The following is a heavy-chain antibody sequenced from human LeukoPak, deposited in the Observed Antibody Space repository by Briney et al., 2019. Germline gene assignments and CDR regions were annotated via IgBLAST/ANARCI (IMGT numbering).Heavy chain of an antibody. Sequence: PSGTLSLTCTVSGGSISSSNWWSWVRQPPGKGLEWIGQIYHSGSTNYNPSLKSRVAMSIDKSQNQFSLSVNSVTAADTAVYYCARAGQGYCTSTSCYLSLDFWGQGTLVTVSS. CDR3: ARAGQGYCTSTSCYLSLDF. CDR2: IYHSGST. CDR1: GGSISSSNW. V-gene: IGHV4-4*02. J-gene: IGHJ4*01. D-gene: IGHD2-2*01.